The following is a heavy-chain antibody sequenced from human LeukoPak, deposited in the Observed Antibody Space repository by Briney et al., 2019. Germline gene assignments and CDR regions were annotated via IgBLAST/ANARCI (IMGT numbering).Heavy chain of an antibody. V-gene: IGHV4-61*05. CDR3: ARLVKDYDSSGYYYGNRFDY. Sequence: SETLSLTCTVSGGSISSSSYYWGWIRQPPGKGLEWIGYMYYRGSTNYNPSLKSRVTISEDTSKNQFSLKLTSVTAADTAVYYCARLVKDYDSSGYYYGNRFDYWGQGSLVTVSS. CDR1: GGSISSSSYY. CDR2: MYYRGST. D-gene: IGHD3-22*01. J-gene: IGHJ4*02.